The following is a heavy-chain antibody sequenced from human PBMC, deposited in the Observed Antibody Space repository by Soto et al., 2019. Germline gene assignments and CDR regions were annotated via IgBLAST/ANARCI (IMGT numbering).Heavy chain of an antibody. J-gene: IGHJ4*02. V-gene: IGHV2-26*01. CDR2: IFSNDEK. CDR1: GFSLSNARMG. D-gene: IGHD2-15*01. Sequence: QVTLKESGPVLVKPTETLTLTCTVSGFSLSNARMGVSWIRQPPGKALEWLAHIFSNDEKSYSTSLKSRLTISKDTSKSQVVLTMTNMDPVDTATYYFARIGFPYCSGGSCYGYYFDYWGQGTLVTVSS. CDR3: ARIGFPYCSGGSCYGYYFDY.